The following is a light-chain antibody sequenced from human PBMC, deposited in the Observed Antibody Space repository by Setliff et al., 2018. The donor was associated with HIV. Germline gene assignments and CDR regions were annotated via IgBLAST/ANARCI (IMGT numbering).Light chain of an antibody. J-gene: IGLJ1*01. CDR2: DVS. CDR1: SSDVGRYNL. CDR3: CSYAGGSTYV. V-gene: IGLV2-23*02. Sequence: ALTQPASVSGSPGQSITISCTGTSSDVGRYNLVSWYQQHPGKAPKLMIYDVSKRPSGVSNRFSGSKPGNTASLTISGLQAEDESDYFCCSYAGGSTYVFGTGTKVTVL.